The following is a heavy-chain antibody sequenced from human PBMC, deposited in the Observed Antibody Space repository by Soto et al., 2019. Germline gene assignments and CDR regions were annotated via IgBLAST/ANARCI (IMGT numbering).Heavy chain of an antibody. CDR3: ARDVGLDSDDFFAY. D-gene: IGHD3-9*01. CDR1: GSTFTSYG. CDR2: IRGDGGQT. J-gene: IGHJ4*02. V-gene: IGHV3-23*01. Sequence: GGSLRLSCTASGSTFTSYGMGWVRQAPGKGLQWVSTIRGDGGQTHYTDSVKGRLSISRDNSKNTVYLQMDSLRAEDTAMYFCARDVGLDSDDFFAYWGQGTQVTVSS.